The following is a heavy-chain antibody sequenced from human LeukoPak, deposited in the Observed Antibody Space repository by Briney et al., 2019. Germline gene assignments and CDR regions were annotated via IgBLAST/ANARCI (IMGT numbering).Heavy chain of an antibody. V-gene: IGHV3-11*06. CDR1: GFTFSDYY. CDR3: ARDRRGTGLYYFDY. J-gene: IGHJ4*02. CDR2: ISSSSSYT. Sequence: PGGSLRLSCAASGFTFSDYYMSWIRQAPGKGLEWVSYISSSSSYTNYADSVKGRFTISRDNAKNSLYLQMNSLRAEDTAVYYCARDRRGTGLYYFDYWGQGTLVTVSS. D-gene: IGHD1-14*01.